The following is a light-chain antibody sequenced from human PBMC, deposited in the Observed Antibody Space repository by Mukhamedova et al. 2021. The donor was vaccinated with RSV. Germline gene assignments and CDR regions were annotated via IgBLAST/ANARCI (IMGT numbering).Light chain of an antibody. CDR1: QSVSSN. J-gene: IGKJ2*01. Sequence: GERATLSCGASQSVSSNLAWYQQRPGQAPRLLIYDASTRATGIPARFSGSGSGTEFTLTISSLQAEDRATYYCQQYKNWPYAFGQ. CDR2: DAS. CDR3: QQYKNWPYA. V-gene: IGKV3-15*01.